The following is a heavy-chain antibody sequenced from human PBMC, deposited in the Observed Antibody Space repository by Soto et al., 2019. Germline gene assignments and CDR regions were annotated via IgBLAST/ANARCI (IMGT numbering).Heavy chain of an antibody. Sequence: QVHLQESGPGLVKPSGTLSLSCAVSGASISTSHWWTWVRQPPGKGLEWIGEIYHSGSTNYNPSLNSRVTISVDKSRNQFSLKLTSLTAADTALYYCARSRRTSSIPLDYWGQGTLLTVSS. CDR1: GASISTSHW. J-gene: IGHJ4*02. V-gene: IGHV4-4*02. D-gene: IGHD2-2*01. CDR2: IYHSGST. CDR3: ARSRRTSSIPLDY.